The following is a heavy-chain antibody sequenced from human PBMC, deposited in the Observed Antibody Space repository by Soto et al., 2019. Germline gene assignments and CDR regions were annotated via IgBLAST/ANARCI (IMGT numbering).Heavy chain of an antibody. V-gene: IGHV1-69*12. CDR1: GGTFSSYA. D-gene: IGHD6-13*01. Sequence: QVQLVQSGAEVKKPGSSVKISCKASGGTFSSYAISWVRQAPGQGLEWMGGIIPIFGTANYAQKFQGRVTITADESTSTAYMELSSLRSEHTAVYYCESDPVAAAARDYYYYGMDVWGQGTTVTVSS. J-gene: IGHJ6*02. CDR3: ESDPVAAAARDYYYYGMDV. CDR2: IIPIFGTA.